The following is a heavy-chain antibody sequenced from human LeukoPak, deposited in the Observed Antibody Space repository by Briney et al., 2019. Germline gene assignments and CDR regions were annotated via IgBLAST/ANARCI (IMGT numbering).Heavy chain of an antibody. CDR2: ISAYNGNT. Sequence: ASVKVSCKASGYTFTSYGISWVRQAPGQGLEWMGWISAYNGNTNYAQKLQGRVTMTTDTSTSTAYMELSSLRSEDTAVYYCARADWNYDYYYYYMDVWGKGTTVTVSS. D-gene: IGHD1-7*01. CDR1: GYTFTSYG. CDR3: ARADWNYDYYYYYMDV. V-gene: IGHV1-18*01. J-gene: IGHJ6*03.